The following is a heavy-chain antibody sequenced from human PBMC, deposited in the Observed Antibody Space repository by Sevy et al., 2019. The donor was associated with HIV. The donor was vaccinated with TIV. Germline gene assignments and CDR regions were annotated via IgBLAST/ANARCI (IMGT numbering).Heavy chain of an antibody. Sequence: ASVKVSCKASGYTFTGYYMHWVRQAPGQGLEWMGRINPKSGDTKYAQKFQGGVTMTRDTSISTAYMELSSLKSDDTAVYYCARGTSSSRPGFYQYYYGMDVCGQGTTVTVSS. D-gene: IGHD6-13*01. V-gene: IGHV1-2*06. CDR1: GYTFTGYY. J-gene: IGHJ6*02. CDR3: ARGTSSSRPGFYQYYYGMDV. CDR2: INPKSGDT.